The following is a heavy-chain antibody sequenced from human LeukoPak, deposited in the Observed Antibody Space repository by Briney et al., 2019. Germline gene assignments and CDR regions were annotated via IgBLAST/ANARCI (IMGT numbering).Heavy chain of an antibody. CDR1: GYTFTGYH. V-gene: IGHV1-2*06. D-gene: IGHD2-2*01. Sequence: ASVKVSCKASGYTFTGYHMHWVRQAPGQGLEWMGRISPNSGDTNYARKFQGRVTMTRDTSISTAYMELSRLRSDDTAVYYCARDYCSSTSCLFDYWGQGTLVTVSS. CDR3: ARDYCSSTSCLFDY. CDR2: ISPNSGDT. J-gene: IGHJ4*02.